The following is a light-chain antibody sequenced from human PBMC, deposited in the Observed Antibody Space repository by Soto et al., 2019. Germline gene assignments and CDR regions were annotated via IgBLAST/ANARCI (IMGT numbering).Light chain of an antibody. V-gene: IGKV3-11*01. CDR3: QQRSNWPPMYT. Sequence: PGDRATLSCRASQRVSSYLAWYQQKPGQAPRLLIYDASNRATGIPARFSGSGSGTDFTLTISSLEPEDFAVYYCQQRSNWPPMYTFGQGTKLEIK. J-gene: IGKJ2*01. CDR2: DAS. CDR1: QRVSSY.